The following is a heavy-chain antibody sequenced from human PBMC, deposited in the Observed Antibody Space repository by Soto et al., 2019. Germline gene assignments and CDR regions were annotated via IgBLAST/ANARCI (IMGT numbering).Heavy chain of an antibody. V-gene: IGHV3-7*03. CDR1: GFTFSDYW. CDR2: IKFDGSVK. Sequence: GGSLRLSCAASGFTFSDYWMSWVRQAPGKGPEWVANIKFDGSVKQYVDSVRGRFTISRDNSRNSLFLQMNSLRAGDTAVYYCVKDGGYCSSTTCYSPRNHYFDSWGQGTLVTVPS. D-gene: IGHD2-2*01. J-gene: IGHJ4*02. CDR3: VKDGGYCSSTTCYSPRNHYFDS.